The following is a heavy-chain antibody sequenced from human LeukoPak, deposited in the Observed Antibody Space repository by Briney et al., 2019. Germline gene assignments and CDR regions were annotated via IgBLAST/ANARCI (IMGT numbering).Heavy chain of an antibody. Sequence: SGTLSLTCTVSGGSISSYYWSWVRQPPGKGLEWIGYIYFSGSTNYNPSLKRRVTISADTSKNQSSLKLSSVTAADTAVYYCARGGGWLPYTNFDYWGQGTLVTVSS. CDR3: ARGGGWLPYTNFDY. CDR2: IYFSGST. CDR1: GGSISSYY. J-gene: IGHJ4*02. V-gene: IGHV4-59*01. D-gene: IGHD5-12*01.